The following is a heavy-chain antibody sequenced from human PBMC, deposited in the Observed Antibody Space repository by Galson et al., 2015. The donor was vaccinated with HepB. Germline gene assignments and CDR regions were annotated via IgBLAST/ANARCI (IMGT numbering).Heavy chain of an antibody. Sequence: LSLTCAVYGGSFSGYYWSWIRQPPGKGLEWIGEINHSGSTNYNPSFKSRVTISVDTSKNQFSLKLSSVTAADTAVYYCARARATGTTLFRWFDPWGQGTLVTVSS. CDR2: INHSGST. CDR1: GGSFSGYY. D-gene: IGHD1-7*01. V-gene: IGHV4-34*01. CDR3: ARARATGTTLFRWFDP. J-gene: IGHJ5*02.